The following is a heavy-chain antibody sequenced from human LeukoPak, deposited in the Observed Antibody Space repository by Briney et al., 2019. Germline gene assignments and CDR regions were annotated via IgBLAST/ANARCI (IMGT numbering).Heavy chain of an antibody. D-gene: IGHD3-16*02. CDR3: ASELKRLSRDYLDN. J-gene: IGHJ4*02. CDR2: IKDDGSET. V-gene: IGHV3-7*01. Sequence: GGSLRLSCAVSGLTFRDYWMSWVRQAPGKGLEWVANIKDDGSETYYVDSVKGRFTISRDNTKNSLYLQMDSLRAEDSAIYYCASELKRLSRDYLDNWGQGTLVTVSS. CDR1: GLTFRDYW.